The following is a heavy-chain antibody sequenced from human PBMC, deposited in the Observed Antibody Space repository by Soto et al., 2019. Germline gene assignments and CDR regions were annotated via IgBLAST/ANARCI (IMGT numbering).Heavy chain of an antibody. D-gene: IGHD3-3*01. Sequence: EVQLVESGGGLVQPGGSLRLSCAASGFTFSSYSMKWVRQAPGKGLEWFSYISSSSRTIYYAYSVKGQFTISRDNAKNSLYLQMNDRRAEETAVYYCARLYYDFWSGYYYYYMDVWGKGTTVTVS. V-gene: IGHV3-48*01. CDR3: ARLYYDFWSGYYYYYMDV. CDR2: ISSSSRTI. J-gene: IGHJ6*03. CDR1: GFTFSSYS.